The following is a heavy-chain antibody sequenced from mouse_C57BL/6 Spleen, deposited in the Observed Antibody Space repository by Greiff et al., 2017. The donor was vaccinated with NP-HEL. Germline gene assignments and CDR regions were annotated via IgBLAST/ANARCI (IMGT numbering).Heavy chain of an antibody. V-gene: IGHV5-17*01. J-gene: IGHJ1*03. CDR1: GFTFSDYG. CDR2: ISSGSSTI. Sequence: EVQLVESGGGLVKPGGSLKLSCAASGFTFSDYGMHWVRQAPEKGLEWVAYISSGSSTIYYADTVKGRFTISRDNAKNTLFLQMTSLRSEDTAMYYCARRAYGSSYNFYWYFDVWGTGTTVTVSS. D-gene: IGHD1-1*01. CDR3: ARRAYGSSYNFYWYFDV.